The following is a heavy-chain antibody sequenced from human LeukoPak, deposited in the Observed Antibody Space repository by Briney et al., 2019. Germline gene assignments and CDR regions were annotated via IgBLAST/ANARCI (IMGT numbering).Heavy chain of an antibody. Sequence: PSETLSLTCTVSGGSINSYYWSWIRQPPGKGLEWIGYIYYSGGTSYNPSLKSRVTISRDTSKNQFSLKLRSVTAADTAVYYCARSKGSYYYYGMDVWGQGTTVTVSS. J-gene: IGHJ6*02. D-gene: IGHD2-15*01. CDR1: GGSINSYY. V-gene: IGHV4-59*01. CDR2: IYYSGGT. CDR3: ARSKGSYYYYGMDV.